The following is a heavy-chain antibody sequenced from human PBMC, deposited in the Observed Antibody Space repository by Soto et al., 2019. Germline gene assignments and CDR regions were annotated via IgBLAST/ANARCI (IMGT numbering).Heavy chain of an antibody. CDR2: IYYTGNT. D-gene: IGHD6-13*01. Sequence: SETLSLTCTVSGGSISSSSYYWGWIRQPPGKGLEWIGSIYYTGNTYYNPSLKSRVTISVDTSKNQFSLKLSSVTAADTAVYHCARLGSEGSWYVFGHFDYWGQGTLVTVSS. V-gene: IGHV4-39*01. J-gene: IGHJ4*02. CDR1: GGSISSSSYY. CDR3: ARLGSEGSWYVFGHFDY.